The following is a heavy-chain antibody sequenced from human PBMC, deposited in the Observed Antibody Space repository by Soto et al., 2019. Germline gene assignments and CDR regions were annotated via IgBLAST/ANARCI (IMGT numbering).Heavy chain of an antibody. J-gene: IGHJ6*02. CDR2: IYYSGST. V-gene: IGHV4-31*03. D-gene: IGHD2-2*01. CDR3: AREGAAAYYYYGMHV. CDR1: GGSISSGGYF. Sequence: QVQLQKSGPGLVKPSQTLSLTCTVSGGSISSGGYFWSWIRQHHGKGLGWIGFIYYSGSTYYNPSLKHRVTISVDTSKTQFSLKLSSVTAADTAVYYCAREGAAAYYYYGMHVWGQGTTVTVSS.